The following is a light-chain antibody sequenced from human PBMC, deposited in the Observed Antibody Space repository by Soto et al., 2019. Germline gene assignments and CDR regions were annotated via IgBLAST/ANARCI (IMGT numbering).Light chain of an antibody. CDR3: QYYNNYCWT. J-gene: IGKJ1*01. Sequence: DIQLTQSPSTLSASVGDRVTITCRASQRISSWLAWYQQKPGKAPKFLIYKTSNLESGVPSRFSGSGSGTEFTLTISSLQHDDVATYYCQYYNNYCWTFGQGTKVEIK. CDR1: QRISSW. CDR2: KTS. V-gene: IGKV1-5*03.